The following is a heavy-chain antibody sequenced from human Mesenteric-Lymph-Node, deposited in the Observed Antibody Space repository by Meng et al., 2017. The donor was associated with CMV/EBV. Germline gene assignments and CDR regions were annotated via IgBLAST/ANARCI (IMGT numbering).Heavy chain of an antibody. V-gene: IGHV3-72*01. J-gene: IGHJ4*02. Sequence: GESLKISCAASGFTFSSYPMSWVRQAPGKGLEWVGRIKNKANSYSTEYAVSVKGRVTILRDDSKNSLYLHMNGLKTEDTAVYYCTRVRLGPTTRYFDYWGQGTLVTVSS. D-gene: IGHD1-26*01. CDR3: TRVRLGPTTRYFDY. CDR1: GFTFSSYP. CDR2: IKNKANSYST.